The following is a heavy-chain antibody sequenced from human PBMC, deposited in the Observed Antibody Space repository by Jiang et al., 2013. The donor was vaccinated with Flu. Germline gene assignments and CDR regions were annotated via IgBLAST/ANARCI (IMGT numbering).Heavy chain of an antibody. Sequence: SWVRQAPGKGLEWVSAISGSGGSTYYADSVKGRFTISRDNSKNTLYLQMNSLRAEDTAVYYCAKDPRYSSGPNWFDPWGQGTLVTVSS. CDR3: AKDPRYSSGPNWFDP. V-gene: IGHV3-23*01. CDR2: ISGSGGST. D-gene: IGHD6-19*01. J-gene: IGHJ5*02.